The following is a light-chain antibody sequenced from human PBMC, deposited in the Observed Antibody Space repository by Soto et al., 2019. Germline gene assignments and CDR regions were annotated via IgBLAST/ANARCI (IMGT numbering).Light chain of an antibody. CDR3: SSYTTSSTSMI. CDR1: SSDIGYYNY. CDR2: AVS. V-gene: IGLV2-14*01. Sequence: QSALTQPASVSGSPGQSITISCTGTSSDIGYYNYVSWYQQHPGKAPKLMIYAVSNRPSGVSSRFSGSKSGNTASLTISGLQAEDGADYYCSSYTTSSTSMIFGGGPSSPS. J-gene: IGLJ2*01.